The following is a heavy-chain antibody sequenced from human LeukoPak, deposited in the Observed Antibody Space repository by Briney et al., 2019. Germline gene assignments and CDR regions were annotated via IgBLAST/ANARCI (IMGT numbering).Heavy chain of an antibody. Sequence: SVKVSCKASGGTFSSYAISWVRQAPGQGLEWMGRIIPILGIANYAQKFQGRVTITADKSTSAAYMELSSLRSEDTAVYYCARDVDTAGWGYYYYGMDVWGQGTTVTVSS. CDR3: ARDVDTAGWGYYYYGMDV. J-gene: IGHJ6*02. CDR2: IIPILGIA. D-gene: IGHD5-18*01. V-gene: IGHV1-69*04. CDR1: GGTFSSYA.